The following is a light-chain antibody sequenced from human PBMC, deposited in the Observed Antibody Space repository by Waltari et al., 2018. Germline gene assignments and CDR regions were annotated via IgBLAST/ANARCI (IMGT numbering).Light chain of an antibody. CDR3: GTWDSSLSAYV. CDR1: SSNIGGNS. V-gene: IGLV1-51*01. CDR2: DNS. Sequence: QSVLTQPPSVSAAPGQKVTISCSGSSSNIGGNSVSWYQQPPGTAPKLLIYDNSKRPSGIPDRFSVSKSGTSATLSITGLQTGDEADYYCGTWDSSLSAYVFGTGTKVTVL. J-gene: IGLJ1*01.